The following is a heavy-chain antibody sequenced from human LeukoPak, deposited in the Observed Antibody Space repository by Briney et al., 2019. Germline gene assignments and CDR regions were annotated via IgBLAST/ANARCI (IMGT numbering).Heavy chain of an antibody. Sequence: GGSLRLSCAASGFTFSSYAMHWVRQAPGKGLEWVAVISYDGSNKYYADSVKGRFTISRDNSKNTLYLQMNSLRAEDTAVYYCARSDDYGGNPYYYYGMDVWGQGTTVTVSS. J-gene: IGHJ6*02. CDR3: ARSDDYGGNPYYYYGMDV. CDR1: GFTFSSYA. V-gene: IGHV3-30-3*01. CDR2: ISYDGSNK. D-gene: IGHD4-23*01.